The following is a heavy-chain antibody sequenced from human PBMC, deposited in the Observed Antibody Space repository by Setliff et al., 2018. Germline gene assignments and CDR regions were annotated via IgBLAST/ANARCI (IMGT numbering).Heavy chain of an antibody. Sequence: GASVKVSCKASGYTFTNYGISWVRQAPGQGLEWMGWISAYNGNTNYAQKFQGRVTMTRDTSTSTVYMELSSLRSEDTAVYYCAGASGWYYFDYWGQGTLVTVSS. V-gene: IGHV1-18*01. CDR3: AGASGWYYFDY. CDR1: GYTFTNYG. CDR2: ISAYNGNT. D-gene: IGHD6-19*01. J-gene: IGHJ4*02.